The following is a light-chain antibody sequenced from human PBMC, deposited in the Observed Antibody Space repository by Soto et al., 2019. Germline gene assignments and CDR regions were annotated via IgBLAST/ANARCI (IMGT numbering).Light chain of an antibody. J-gene: IGKJ1*01. CDR2: SAS. CDR1: ESIATW. Sequence: TQSPSSLSASVGDRVTITCRASESIATWLNWYQQKPGKAPQYLIQSASTLASGVPSRFSGSGSGTDFTLTINNLQPEDVATYYCLQVNSFPRTFGQGTKVDIK. V-gene: IGKV1-12*01. CDR3: LQVNSFPRT.